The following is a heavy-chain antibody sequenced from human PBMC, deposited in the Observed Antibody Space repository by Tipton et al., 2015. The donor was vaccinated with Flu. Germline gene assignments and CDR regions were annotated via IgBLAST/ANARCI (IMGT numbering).Heavy chain of an antibody. Sequence: PGLVKPSETLSLTCTVSGVSITSDYWNWVRQAPGKGLEWIGYIHYSGSTKYNPSLGSRVTMSVDKSKNQFSLRLTSVTAADTAVYYCGRAFQLVFYGMDVWGPGTTVTVSS. V-gene: IGHV4-59*12. J-gene: IGHJ6*02. CDR1: GVSITSDY. D-gene: IGHD2/OR15-2a*01. CDR2: IHYSGST. CDR3: GRAFQLVFYGMDV.